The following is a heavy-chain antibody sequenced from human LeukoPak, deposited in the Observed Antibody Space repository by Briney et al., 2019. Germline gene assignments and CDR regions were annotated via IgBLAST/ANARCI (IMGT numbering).Heavy chain of an antibody. CDR2: ISAYNGNT. V-gene: IGHV1-18*01. Sequence: ASVKVSCKASGGTFSSYAISWVRQAPGQGLEWMGWISAYNGNTNYAQKFQGRVTMTTDTSTSTAYMELRSLRSDDTAVYYCARVGAALEDYWGQGTLVTVSS. CDR1: GGTFSSYA. CDR3: ARVGAALEDY. D-gene: IGHD1-26*01. J-gene: IGHJ4*02.